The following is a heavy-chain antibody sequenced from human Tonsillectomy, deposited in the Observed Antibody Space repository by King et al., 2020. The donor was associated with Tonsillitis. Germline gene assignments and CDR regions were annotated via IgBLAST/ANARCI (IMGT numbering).Heavy chain of an antibody. V-gene: IGHV3-7*03. CDR3: ARCYCSGSSCYFVYFDF. CDR2: IKDDGTEK. Sequence: VQLVESGGGLVQPGGSLTLSCAASGFTFSRSWMSWVRQAPGKGLEWVANIKDDGTEKYYVDSVKGRFTISRDNAKNSLYLRMNSLRAEDTAVYYCARCYCSGSSCYFVYFDFWGQGTLVTVSS. CDR1: GFTFSRSW. J-gene: IGHJ4*02. D-gene: IGHD2-15*01.